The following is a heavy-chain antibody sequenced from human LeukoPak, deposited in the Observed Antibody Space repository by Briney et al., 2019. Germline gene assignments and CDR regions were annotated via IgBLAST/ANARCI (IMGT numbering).Heavy chain of an antibody. D-gene: IGHD6-19*01. CDR1: GFTFTNYW. J-gene: IGHJ3*02. Sequence: GGSLRLSCAASGFTFTNYWMHWVRQVSGKGLVWVSRINSDGSGTRYADFVKGRFTISRDNAKSTVYLQMNSLRTDDTAVYYCARGPHIAVAGTYGALDIWGQGTMVTVSS. CDR3: ARGPHIAVAGTYGALDI. V-gene: IGHV3-74*01. CDR2: INSDGSGT.